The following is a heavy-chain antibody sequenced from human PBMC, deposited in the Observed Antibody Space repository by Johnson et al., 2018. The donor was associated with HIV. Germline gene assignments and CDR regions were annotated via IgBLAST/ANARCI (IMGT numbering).Heavy chain of an antibody. CDR1: GFTFSSYA. CDR3: ARDQRFWAFDI. D-gene: IGHD3-3*01. V-gene: IGHV3-23*04. Sequence: VQLVESGGNLVQPGGSLRLSCAASGFTFSSYAMSWVRQAPGKGLEWVSAISGSGGSTYYTDSVQGRFTISRDNAKNSLYLQMNSLRAEDTAVYYCARDQRFWAFDIWGQGTMVTVSS. J-gene: IGHJ3*02. CDR2: ISGSGGST.